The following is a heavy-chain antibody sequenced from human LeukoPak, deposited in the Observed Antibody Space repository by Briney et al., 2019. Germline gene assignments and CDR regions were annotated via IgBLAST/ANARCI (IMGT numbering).Heavy chain of an antibody. CDR1: GYSFTSYW. D-gene: IGHD6-13*01. J-gene: IGHJ5*02. CDR3: ARLTLPYSSNWLNWFDP. V-gene: IGHV5-51*01. CDR2: IYPGDSDT. Sequence: GESLKISCQGSGYSFTSYWIGWVRQMPGKGLEWMGMIYPGDSDTRYSPSFQGQVTISADKSISTAYLQWSSLKASDTAMYYCARLTLPYSSNWLNWFDPWGQGTLVTVSS.